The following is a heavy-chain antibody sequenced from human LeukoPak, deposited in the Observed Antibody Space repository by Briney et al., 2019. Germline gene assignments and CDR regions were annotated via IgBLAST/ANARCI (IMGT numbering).Heavy chain of an antibody. J-gene: IGHJ3*02. D-gene: IGHD3-22*01. CDR3: ARDRYYDSSGYYNPHDAFDI. Sequence: ASVKVSCKASGYTFTGYYMHWVRQAPGQGLEWMGWISPNSGGTNYAQKFQGRVTMTRDTSISTAYMELSSLRSDDTAVYYCARDRYYDSSGYYNPHDAFDIWGQGTMVTVSS. V-gene: IGHV1-2*02. CDR1: GYTFTGYY. CDR2: ISPNSGGT.